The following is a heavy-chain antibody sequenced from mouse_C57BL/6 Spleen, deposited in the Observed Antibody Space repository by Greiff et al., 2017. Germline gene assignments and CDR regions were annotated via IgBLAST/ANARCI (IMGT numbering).Heavy chain of an antibody. Sequence: QVQLQQSGAELVRPGTSVKVSCKASGYAFTNYLIAWVKQRPGQGLEWIGVINPGSGGTNYNEKFKGKATLTADKSSSTAYMQISRLTSEDSAVYFGARGLLRGADYWGQGTLVTVSA. CDR3: ARGLLRGADY. CDR2: INPGSGGT. V-gene: IGHV1-54*01. CDR1: GYAFTNYL. J-gene: IGHJ3*01. D-gene: IGHD1-1*01.